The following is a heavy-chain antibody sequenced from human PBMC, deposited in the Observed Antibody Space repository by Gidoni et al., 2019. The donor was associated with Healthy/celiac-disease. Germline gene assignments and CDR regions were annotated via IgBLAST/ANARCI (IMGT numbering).Heavy chain of an antibody. Sequence: HLQLQESGPGLVKPSAPLSLTCTFSGCSISSSSYYWGWLRQPPGKGLEWIGSIYYSGSTYYNPSLKSRVTISVDTSKNQFSLKLSAVTAADTAVYYCARPSTMVRDPSVFDPWGQGTLVTVSS. CDR1: GCSISSSSYY. J-gene: IGHJ5*02. CDR2: IYYSGST. CDR3: ARPSTMVRDPSVFDP. D-gene: IGHD3-10*01. V-gene: IGHV4-39*01.